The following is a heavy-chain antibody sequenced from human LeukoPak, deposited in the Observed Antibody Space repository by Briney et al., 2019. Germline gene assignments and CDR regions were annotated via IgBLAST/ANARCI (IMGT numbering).Heavy chain of an antibody. D-gene: IGHD3-10*01. CDR2: IYHSGWT. J-gene: IGHJ5*02. CDR3: ARGRPDGSGSYYKFDP. Sequence: PSETLSLTCTVSGYSISSGYYWGWIRQPPGKGLEWIASIYHSGWTYYNPSLKSRVTISVNTSKKQFSLKLSSVTAADTAVYYCARGRPDGSGSYYKFDPWGQGTLVTVSS. V-gene: IGHV4-38-2*02. CDR1: GYSISSGYY.